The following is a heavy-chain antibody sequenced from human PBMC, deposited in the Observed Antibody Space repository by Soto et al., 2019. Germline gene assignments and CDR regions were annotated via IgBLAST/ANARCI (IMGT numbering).Heavy chain of an antibody. CDR2: IYHSGST. V-gene: IGHV4-4*02. D-gene: IGHD3-10*01. Sequence: SETLSRTCAVSGGCISSSNWWSWVRQPPGKGLEWIGEIYHSGSTNYNPSLKSRVTISVDKSKNQFSLKLSSVTAADTAVYYCARKWGRVRVVIINGYYYGMDVWGQGTTVT. CDR1: GGCISSSNW. CDR3: ARKWGRVRVVIINGYYYGMDV. J-gene: IGHJ6*02.